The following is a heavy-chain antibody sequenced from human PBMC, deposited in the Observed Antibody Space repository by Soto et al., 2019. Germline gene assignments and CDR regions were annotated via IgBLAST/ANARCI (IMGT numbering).Heavy chain of an antibody. Sequence: QVQLQESGPGLVKPSETLSLTCTVSGGSISTYSWNCIRQPPGKRLEWIGYIFYSGSTNYNPSLKSRGTMAVDTFNNHFSLMLSSVTAADTAVYYCARGGIEVPEYWYFDLWGRGTLVTVSS. CDR1: GGSISTYS. CDR3: ARGGIEVPEYWYFDL. V-gene: IGHV4-59*01. D-gene: IGHD3-22*01. CDR2: IFYSGST. J-gene: IGHJ2*01.